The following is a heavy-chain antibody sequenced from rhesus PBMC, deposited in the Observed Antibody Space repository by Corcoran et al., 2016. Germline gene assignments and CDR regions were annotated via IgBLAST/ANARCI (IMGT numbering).Heavy chain of an antibody. CDR2: INGNSGST. CDR3: AIGSIFVDV. D-gene: IGHD3-3*01. V-gene: IGHV4-80*01. Sequence: QVQLQESGPGLVKPSETLSLTCTVSGASISSYWWSWIRPPPGKGLEWIGEINGNSGSTNYNPSLKSRVTISRDTSKNQFSLKLSSVTAADTAVYYCAIGSIFVDVWGRGVLVTVSS. J-gene: IGHJ5-2*02. CDR1: GASISSYW.